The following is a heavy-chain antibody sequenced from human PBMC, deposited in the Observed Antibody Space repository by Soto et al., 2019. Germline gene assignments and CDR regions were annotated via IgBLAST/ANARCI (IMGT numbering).Heavy chain of an antibody. D-gene: IGHD6-13*01. CDR3: ARDRFNGQQLVRGYFQH. CDR2: ISYDGSNK. Sequence: QVQLVESGGGVVQPGRSLRLSCAASGFTFSSYAMHWVRQPPGKGLEWVAVISYDGSNKYYADSVKGRFTISRDNSKNTLYLQMNSLRAEDTAVYYCARDRFNGQQLVRGYFQHWGQGTLVTVS. V-gene: IGHV3-30-3*01. J-gene: IGHJ1*01. CDR1: GFTFSSYA.